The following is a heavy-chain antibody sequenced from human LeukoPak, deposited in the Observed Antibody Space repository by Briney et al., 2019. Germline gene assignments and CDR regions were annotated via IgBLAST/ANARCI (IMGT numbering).Heavy chain of an antibody. CDR2: ISYDGSNK. CDR3: ARGRYLQDNWFDP. CDR1: GFTFSSYA. J-gene: IGHJ5*02. D-gene: IGHD5-24*01. Sequence: GGSLRLSCAASGFTFSSYAMHWVRQAPGKGLEWVAVISYDGSNKYYADSVKGRFTISRDNSKNTLYLQMNSLRAEDTAVYYCARGRYLQDNWFDPWGQGTLVTVSS. V-gene: IGHV3-30*04.